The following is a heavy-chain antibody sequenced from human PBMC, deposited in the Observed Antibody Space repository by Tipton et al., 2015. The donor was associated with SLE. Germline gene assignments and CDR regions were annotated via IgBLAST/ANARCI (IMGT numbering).Heavy chain of an antibody. V-gene: IGHV3-30*04. CDR3: ARDRLRYFDWDAFDF. CDR2: TSYDGSRK. J-gene: IGHJ3*01. D-gene: IGHD3-9*01. CDR1: GFTFSSNA. Sequence: SLRLSCAASGFTFSSNAMHWVRQAPGKGLEWVAVTSYDGSRKFYADSVKGRFTISRDNSKNTLYLQMDSLRAADTAVYYCARDRLRYFDWDAFDFWGQGTMVSVSS.